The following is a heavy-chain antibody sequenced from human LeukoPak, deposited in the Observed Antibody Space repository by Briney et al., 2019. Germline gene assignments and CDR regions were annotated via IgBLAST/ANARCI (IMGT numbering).Heavy chain of an antibody. CDR3: ARVGSIAARRRGNWFDP. J-gene: IGHJ5*02. CDR1: GYTFTSYD. Sequence: GASVKVSCKASGYTFTSYDINWVRQATGQGLEWMGWMNPNSGNTGYAQKFQGRVTMTRNTSISTAYMEPSSLRSEDTAVYYCARVGSIAARRRGNWFDPWGQGTLVTVSS. V-gene: IGHV1-8*01. CDR2: MNPNSGNT. D-gene: IGHD6-6*01.